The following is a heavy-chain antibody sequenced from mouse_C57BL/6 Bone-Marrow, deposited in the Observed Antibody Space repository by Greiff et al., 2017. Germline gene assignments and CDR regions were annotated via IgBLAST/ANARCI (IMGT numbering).Heavy chain of an antibody. CDR2: ISDGGSYT. J-gene: IGHJ2*01. CDR1: GFTFSSYA. CDR3: ARDCYSNLDY. D-gene: IGHD2-5*01. Sequence: EVQVVESGGGLVKPGGSLKLSCAASGFTFSSYAMSWVRQTPEKRLEWVATISDGGSYTYYPDNAKNKLYLQMSHLKSEDTAMYYCARDCYSNLDYWGQGTTLTVSS. V-gene: IGHV5-4*01.